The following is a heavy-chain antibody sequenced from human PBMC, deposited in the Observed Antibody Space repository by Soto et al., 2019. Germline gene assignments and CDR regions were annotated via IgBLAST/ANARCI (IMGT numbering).Heavy chain of an antibody. CDR1: GFTFSSYA. V-gene: IGHV3-23*01. CDR2: ISGSGGST. J-gene: IGHJ3*02. D-gene: IGHD7-27*01. Sequence: GGSLRLSCAASGFTFSSYAMSWVRQAPGKGLEWVSAISGSGGSTYYADSVKGRFTIPRDNSKNTLYLQMNSLRAEDTAVYYCAKLYLGSHALDAFDIWGQGTMVTVSS. CDR3: AKLYLGSHALDAFDI.